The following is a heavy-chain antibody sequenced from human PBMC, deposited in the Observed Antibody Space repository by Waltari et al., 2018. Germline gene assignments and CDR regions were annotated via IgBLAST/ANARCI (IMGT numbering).Heavy chain of an antibody. J-gene: IGHJ4*02. D-gene: IGHD3-9*01. V-gene: IGHV4-34*01. CDR2: LNHSGST. CDR3: ARALRYFDWFTRSGRPLYYFDY. CDR1: GGSFSGYY. Sequence: QVQLQQWGAGLLKPSETLSLTCAVYGGSFSGYYWSWIRQPPGKGLEWIGELNHSGSTTYNPSLKSRVTISVDTSKNQFALKLSSVTAADTAVYYCARALRYFDWFTRSGRPLYYFDYWGQGTLVTVSS.